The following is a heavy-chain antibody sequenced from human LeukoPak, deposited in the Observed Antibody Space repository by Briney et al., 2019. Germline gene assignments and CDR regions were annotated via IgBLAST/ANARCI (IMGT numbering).Heavy chain of an antibody. CDR3: ARVFSKYQLHLSDY. V-gene: IGHV1-2*02. CDR1: GYTFTGYY. Sequence: ASVKVSCKASGYTFTGYYMHWVRQAPGQGLEWMGWINPNSGGTNYAQKFQGRVTMTRDTSISTAYMELSRLRSDDTAVYYCARVFSKYQLHLSDYWGQGTLVTVSS. CDR2: INPNSGGT. D-gene: IGHD2-2*01. J-gene: IGHJ4*02.